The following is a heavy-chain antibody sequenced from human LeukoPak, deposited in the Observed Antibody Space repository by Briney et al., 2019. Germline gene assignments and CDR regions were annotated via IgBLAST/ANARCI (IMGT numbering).Heavy chain of an antibody. CDR3: AKTPVPRPGDWWYFDL. Sequence: PGGSLRLSCAASGFTFSSYWMSWVRQAPGKGLEWVANIKQDGSEKYYVDSVKGRFTISRDNAKNSLYLQMNSLRAEDTAVYYCAKTPVPRPGDWWYFDLWGRGTLVTVSS. D-gene: IGHD3/OR15-3a*01. CDR2: IKQDGSEK. V-gene: IGHV3-7*03. J-gene: IGHJ2*01. CDR1: GFTFSSYW.